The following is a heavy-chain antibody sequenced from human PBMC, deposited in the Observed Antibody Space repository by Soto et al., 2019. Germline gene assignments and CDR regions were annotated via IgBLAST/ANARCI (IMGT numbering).Heavy chain of an antibody. D-gene: IGHD6-19*01. J-gene: IGHJ6*02. CDR1: GGTFSSYA. CDR3: ARVRSYSSGWMIQTASYYYDGMDV. CDR2: IISIFGTA. Sequence: QVQLVQSGAGVKKPGSSVKVSCKASGGTFSSYAISWVRQAPGQGLEWMGGIISIFGTANYAQKFHGRVTITADKSTSTAYMELRSLRSEDTAVYYCARVRSYSSGWMIQTASYYYDGMDVWGQGTTVTVSS. V-gene: IGHV1-69*06.